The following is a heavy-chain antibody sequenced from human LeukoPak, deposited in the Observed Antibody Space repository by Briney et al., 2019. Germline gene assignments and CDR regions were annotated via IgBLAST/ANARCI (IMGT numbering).Heavy chain of an antibody. CDR2: INPSGGST. V-gene: IGHV1-46*01. D-gene: IGHD1-26*01. Sequence: ASVKVSCKASGDTFTSYYMHWGRRAPGQGLEGRGIINPSGGSTSYAQKFQGRVTMTRDTSTSTVYMELSSLRSEDTAVYYCARASPFRGSYDLTYYFDNWGEGTLVTASS. CDR3: ARASPFRGSYDLTYYFDN. J-gene: IGHJ4*02. CDR1: GDTFTSYY.